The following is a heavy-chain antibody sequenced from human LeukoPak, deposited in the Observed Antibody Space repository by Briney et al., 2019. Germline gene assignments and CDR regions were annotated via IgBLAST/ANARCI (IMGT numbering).Heavy chain of an antibody. CDR3: ATPTAEDAFDI. Sequence: GESLKISCKASGYSFTSYWIGWVRQMPGKGLEWMGIIYPGDSDTRYSPSFRGQVTISADKSISTACLQWSSLKASDSAMYYCATPTAEDAFDIWGQGTMVTVSS. D-gene: IGHD4-17*01. CDR2: IYPGDSDT. V-gene: IGHV5-51*01. CDR1: GYSFTSYW. J-gene: IGHJ3*02.